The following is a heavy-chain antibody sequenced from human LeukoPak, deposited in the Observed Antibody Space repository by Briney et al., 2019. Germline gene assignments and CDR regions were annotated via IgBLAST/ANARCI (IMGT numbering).Heavy chain of an antibody. D-gene: IGHD1-26*01. CDR3: ARAPPGGGSGRSHYYYYYMDV. V-gene: IGHV1-8*01. Sequence: GASVKVSCKASGYTFTSYDINWVRQATGQGLEWMGWINPNSSNTGYAQKFQGRVTMTRNTSISTAYMELSSLRSEDTAVYCCARAPPGGGSGRSHYYYYYMDVWGKGTTVTVSS. CDR2: INPNSSNT. CDR1: GYTFTSYD. J-gene: IGHJ6*03.